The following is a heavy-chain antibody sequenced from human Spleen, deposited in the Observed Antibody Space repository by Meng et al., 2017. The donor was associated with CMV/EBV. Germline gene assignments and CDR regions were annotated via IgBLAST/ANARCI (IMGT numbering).Heavy chain of an antibody. V-gene: IGHV4-31*02. J-gene: IGHJ4*02. CDR2: IYYSGST. CDR1: GGSIRSGGYY. D-gene: IGHD5/OR15-5a*01. Sequence: SGGSIRSGGYYWSWIRQHPGKGLGWIRYIYYSGSTYYNPSLKSRVTISVDTSKNQFSLKLSSVTAADTAVYYCARSRVAPIPNYFDYWGQGTLVTVSS. CDR3: ARSRVAPIPNYFDY.